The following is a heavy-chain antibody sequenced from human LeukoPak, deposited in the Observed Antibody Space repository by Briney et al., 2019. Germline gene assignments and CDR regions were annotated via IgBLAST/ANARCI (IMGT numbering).Heavy chain of an antibody. CDR3: ARLRSGGSNWFDP. CDR2: IYYSGST. J-gene: IGHJ5*02. D-gene: IGHD2-15*01. CDR1: GGSISSSGYY. V-gene: IGHV4-39*07. Sequence: SETLSLTCTVSGGSISSSGYYWGWIRQPPGKGLEWIGSIYYSGSTYYNPSLKSRVTISVDTSKNQFSLKLSSVTAADTAVYYCARLRSGGSNWFDPWGQGTLVTVSS.